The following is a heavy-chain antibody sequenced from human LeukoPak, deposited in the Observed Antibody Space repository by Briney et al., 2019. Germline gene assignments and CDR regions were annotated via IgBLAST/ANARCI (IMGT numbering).Heavy chain of an antibody. CDR2: INYSGSS. Sequence: SETLSLTCAVSGGSFSGYYWTWIRQPPGKGLEWIWEINYSGSSNYNPSLKSRVTISVYTSKNQIYLKLSSVTAADTAVYYGESVGGEPDCSGVSCYVERFFDYWGKGTMVTVSS. CDR3: ESVGGEPDCSGVSCYVERFFDY. V-gene: IGHV4-34*01. CDR1: GGSFSGYY. D-gene: IGHD2-15*01. J-gene: IGHJ4*02.